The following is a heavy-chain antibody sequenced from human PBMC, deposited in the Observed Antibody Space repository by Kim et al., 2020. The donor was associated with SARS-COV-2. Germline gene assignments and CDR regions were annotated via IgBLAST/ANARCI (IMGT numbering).Heavy chain of an antibody. V-gene: IGHV4-34*01. J-gene: IGHJ4*02. CDR3: ARVFGYGYFRRFDY. CDR1: GGSFSGYY. CDR2: INHSGST. D-gene: IGHD5-18*01. Sequence: SETLSLTCAVYGGSFSGYYWSWIRQPPGKGLEWIGEINHSGSTNYNPSLKSRVTISVDTSKNQFSLKLSSVTAADTAVYYCARVFGYGYFRRFDYWGQGTLVTVSS.